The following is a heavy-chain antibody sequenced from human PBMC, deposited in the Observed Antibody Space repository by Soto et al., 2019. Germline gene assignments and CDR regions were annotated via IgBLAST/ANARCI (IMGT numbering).Heavy chain of an antibody. CDR1: GYTFTSYA. CDR3: ARSRTVLLWLGESPLYYGMDV. V-gene: IGHV1-3*01. D-gene: IGHD3-10*01. Sequence: ASVKVSCKASGYTFTSYAMHWVRQAPGQRLEWMGWINAGNGNTKYSQKFQGRVTITRDTSASTAYMELSSLRSEDTAVYYCARSRTVLLWLGESPLYYGMDVWGQGTTVTV. J-gene: IGHJ6*02. CDR2: INAGNGNT.